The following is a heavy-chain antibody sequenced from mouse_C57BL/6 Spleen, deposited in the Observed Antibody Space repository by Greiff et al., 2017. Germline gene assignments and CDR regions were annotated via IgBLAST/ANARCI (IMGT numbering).Heavy chain of an antibody. CDR2: IYPGNSDT. D-gene: IGHD2-3*01. V-gene: IGHV1-5*01. J-gene: IGHJ2*01. Sequence: DVKLQESGTVLARPGASVKMSCKTSGYTFTSYWMHWVKQRPGQGLEWIGAIYPGNSDTSYNQKFKGKAKLTAVTSASTAYMELSSLTNEDSAVYYCTRASEDGYCFDGWGKGTTLTVAS. CDR3: TRASEDGYCFDG. CDR1: GYTFTSYW.